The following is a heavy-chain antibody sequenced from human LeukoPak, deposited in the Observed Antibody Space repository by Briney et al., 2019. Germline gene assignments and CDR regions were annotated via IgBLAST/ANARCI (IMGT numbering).Heavy chain of an antibody. CDR1: GFTLGTYA. D-gene: IGHD1-26*01. J-gene: IGHJ4*02. CDR2: ISGSGSST. Sequence: GGSLRLSCAASGFTLGTYAMNWVRQAPGKGLECVSTISGSGSSTYYTDSVKGRFTISRDSSKNTLYLQMNSLRAEDTAVYYCAKGREAYSGSYTPFDSWGQGILVTVS. CDR3: AKGREAYSGSYTPFDS. V-gene: IGHV3-23*01.